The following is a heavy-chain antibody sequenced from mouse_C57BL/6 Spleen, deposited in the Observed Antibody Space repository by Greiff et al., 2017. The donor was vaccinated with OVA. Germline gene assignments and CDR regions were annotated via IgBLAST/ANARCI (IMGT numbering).Heavy chain of an antibody. V-gene: IGHV5-17*01. CDR1: GFTFSDYG. D-gene: IGHD1-1*01. J-gene: IGHJ4*01. Sequence: EVKLVESGGGLVKPGGSLKLSCAASGFTFSDYGMHWVRQAPEKGLEWVAYISRGSSTIYYADTVKGRFTISRDNAKNTMFLQMTSLRSEDTAMYDCARERYRDYAMDYWGQGTSVTVSS. CDR2: ISRGSSTI. CDR3: ARERYRDYAMDY.